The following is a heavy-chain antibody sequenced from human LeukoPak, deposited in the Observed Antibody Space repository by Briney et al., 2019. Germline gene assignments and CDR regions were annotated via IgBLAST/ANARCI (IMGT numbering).Heavy chain of an antibody. CDR3: ARAQNRVVPAAINY. CDR2: ISGSSSTI. Sequence: GGSLRLSCAASGFTFSSYSMNWVRQAPGKGLEWVSYISGSSSTIYYADSVKGRFTISRDNAKNSLYLQMNSLRAEDTAVYYCARAQNRVVPAAINYWGQGTLVTVSS. D-gene: IGHD2-2*01. J-gene: IGHJ4*02. CDR1: GFTFSSYS. V-gene: IGHV3-48*01.